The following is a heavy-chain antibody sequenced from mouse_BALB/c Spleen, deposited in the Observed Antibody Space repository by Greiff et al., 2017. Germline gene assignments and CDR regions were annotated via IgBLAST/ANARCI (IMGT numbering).Heavy chain of an antibody. CDR1: GFTFSNYW. V-gene: IGHV6-6*02. CDR3: TREITYYYAMDY. J-gene: IGHJ4*01. CDR2: IRLKSNNYTT. D-gene: IGHD2-4*01. Sequence: EVKLVESGGGLVQPGGSMKLSCVASGFTFSNYWMNWVRQSPEKGLEWVAEIRLKSNNYTTHYAESVKGRFTISRDDSKSSVYLQMNNLRAEDTGIYYCTREITYYYAMDYWGQGTSVTVSS.